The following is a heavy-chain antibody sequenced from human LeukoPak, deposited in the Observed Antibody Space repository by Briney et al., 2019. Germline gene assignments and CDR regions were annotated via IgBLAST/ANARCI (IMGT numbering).Heavy chain of an antibody. Sequence: ASVKVSCKASGYTFTSYDINWVRQATGQGLEWMGWMNPNSGNTGYAQKFQGRVTMTRNTSISTAYMELSSLRSEDTAVYYCARGPVFGYSSSWYEFPFDYWGQGTLVTVSS. V-gene: IGHV1-8*01. CDR3: ARGPVFGYSSSWYEFPFDY. D-gene: IGHD6-13*01. J-gene: IGHJ4*02. CDR2: MNPNSGNT. CDR1: GYTFTSYD.